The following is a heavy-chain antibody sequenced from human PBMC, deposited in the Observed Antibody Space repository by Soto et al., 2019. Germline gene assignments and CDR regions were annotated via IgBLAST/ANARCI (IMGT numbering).Heavy chain of an antibody. Sequence: LRLSCAASGFTVSSNYMSWVRQAPGKGLEWVSVIYSGGSTYYADSVKGRFTISRDNSKNTLYLQMNSLRAEDTAVYYCAREGCSSTSCYYRAYGMDVWGQGTTVTVSS. CDR2: IYSGGST. D-gene: IGHD2-2*01. V-gene: IGHV3-53*01. CDR1: GFTVSSNY. CDR3: AREGCSSTSCYYRAYGMDV. J-gene: IGHJ6*02.